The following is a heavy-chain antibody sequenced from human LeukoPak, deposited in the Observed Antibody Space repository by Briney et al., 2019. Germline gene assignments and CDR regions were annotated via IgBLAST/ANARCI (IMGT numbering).Heavy chain of an antibody. D-gene: IGHD3-10*01. CDR1: GYTFTSHY. J-gene: IGHJ4*02. V-gene: IGHV1-46*01. Sequence: SLKVSCKASGYTFTSHYMQWVRPAPGQGLEWRGIINPSGGGTRYAQKFQGRVTMTRDTSTSTVYMELSSLRSEDTAVYYCAREGSGSLPHLDHWGQGTLVTVS. CDR2: INPSGGGT. CDR3: AREGSGSLPHLDH.